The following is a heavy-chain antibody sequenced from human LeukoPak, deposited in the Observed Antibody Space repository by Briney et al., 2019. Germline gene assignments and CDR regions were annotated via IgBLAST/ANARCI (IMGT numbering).Heavy chain of an antibody. CDR1: GGSISSSSYY. Sequence: SETLSLTCTVSGGSISSSSYYWGWIRQPPGKGLEWIGSIYYSGSTYYNPSLKSRVTISVDTSKSQFSLKLSSVTAADTAVYYCARDGLGYCSSTSCYTLGYYYMDVWGKGTTVTVSS. J-gene: IGHJ6*03. D-gene: IGHD2-2*02. CDR3: ARDGLGYCSSTSCYTLGYYYMDV. V-gene: IGHV4-39*07. CDR2: IYYSGST.